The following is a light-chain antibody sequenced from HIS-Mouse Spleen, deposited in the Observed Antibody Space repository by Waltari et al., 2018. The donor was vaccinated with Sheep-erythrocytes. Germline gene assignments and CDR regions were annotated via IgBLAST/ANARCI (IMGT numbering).Light chain of an antibody. V-gene: IGKV1-33*01. CDR1: QDISNY. CDR2: DAS. CDR3: QQYDNLPLT. J-gene: IGKJ4*01. Sequence: DIQMTQSPSSLSASVGDRVTITCQASQDISNYLNWHQQKQGKAPQLLIYDASNLETGVPTRFSGSGSGTDFTVIISSLQPEDIATYYCQQYDNLPLTFGGGTKVEIK.